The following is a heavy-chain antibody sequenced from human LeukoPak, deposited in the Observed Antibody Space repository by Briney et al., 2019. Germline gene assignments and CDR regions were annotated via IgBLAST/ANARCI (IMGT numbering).Heavy chain of an antibody. CDR2: INQGGSVK. CDR3: ARVGYSGWNLEY. J-gene: IGHJ4*02. CDR1: GFTFRSYW. V-gene: IGHV3-7*01. Sequence: GGSLRLSCAASGFTFRSYWMSWVRQAPGKGLEWVANINQGGSVKYYVDSVKGRFTISKDDAKNSLYVQMNSLRDEDTAVYYCARVGYSGWNLEYWGQGTLVTVSS. D-gene: IGHD5-12*01.